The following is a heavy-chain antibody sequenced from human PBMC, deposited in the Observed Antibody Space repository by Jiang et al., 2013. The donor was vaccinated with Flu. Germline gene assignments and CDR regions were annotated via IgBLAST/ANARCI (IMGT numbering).Heavy chain of an antibody. D-gene: IGHD3-22*01. J-gene: IGHJ3*02. CDR3: AREGNYDSSGRQPDDGFDI. CDR2: LSSGSTYI. CDR1: GFTFGDYS. Sequence: VKPGGSLRLSCAASGFTFGDYSMNWVRQAPGKGLEWVSSLSSGSTYIYYTDSVKGRFTISRDNAENSLYLEMNSLRAEDTAVYYCAREGNYDSSGRQPDDGFDIWGQGTMVTVSS. V-gene: IGHV3-21*06.